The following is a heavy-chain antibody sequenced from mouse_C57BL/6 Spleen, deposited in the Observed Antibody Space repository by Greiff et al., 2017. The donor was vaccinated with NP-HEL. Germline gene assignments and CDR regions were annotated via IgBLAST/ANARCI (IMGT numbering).Heavy chain of an antibody. CDR2: IYPGSGST. D-gene: IGHD2-4*01. Sequence: VQLQQPGAELVKPGASVKMSCKASGYTFTSYWITWVKQRPGQGLEWIGDIYPGSGSTNYNEKFKSKATLTVDTSSSTAYMQLRSLTSEDSAVYYCARRGLPLYYAMDYWGQGTSVTVSS. CDR3: ARRGLPLYYAMDY. J-gene: IGHJ4*01. CDR1: GYTFTSYW. V-gene: IGHV1-55*01.